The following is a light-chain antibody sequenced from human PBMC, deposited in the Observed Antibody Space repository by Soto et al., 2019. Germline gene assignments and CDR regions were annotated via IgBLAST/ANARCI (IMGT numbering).Light chain of an antibody. Sequence: DIQLTQSPSFLSASVGDRVTITGRASQDMRSYLACYERKPGKAPKLLIYASSYLQSCVPSRFTGSDSGTEFTLTITGLQPEDFATYYCQQVKTFPPTFGQGTKVEIK. CDR3: QQVKTFPPT. CDR2: ASS. CDR1: QDMRSY. V-gene: IGKV1-9*01. J-gene: IGKJ1*01.